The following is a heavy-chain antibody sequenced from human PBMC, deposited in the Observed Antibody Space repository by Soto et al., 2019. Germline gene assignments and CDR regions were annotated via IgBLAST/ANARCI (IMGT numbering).Heavy chain of an antibody. V-gene: IGHV4-38-2*01. Sequence: SETLSLTCAVSGDSIISIYHWAWLRQTPGRGLEWVASIYHSGTTYYNPSLRSRVTISVDTSKNPFSLKLRSVTAADSAVYYCARTDNVGFYQHFGQGNLVTVSS. J-gene: IGHJ1*01. D-gene: IGHD3-10*02. CDR3: ARTDNVGFYQH. CDR2: IYHSGTT. CDR1: GDSIISIYH.